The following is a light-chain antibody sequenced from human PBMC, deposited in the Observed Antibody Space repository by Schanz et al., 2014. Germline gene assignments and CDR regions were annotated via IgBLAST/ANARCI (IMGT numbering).Light chain of an antibody. Sequence: EIVLTQSPGTLSLSPGERATLSCRASQSVSSSYLAWYQQKPGQAPRLLIYDASNRATGIPARFSGSGSGTDFTLTISSLEPEDFAVYYCQQRSNWPKFTFGPGTKVDIK. CDR3: QQRSNWPKFT. V-gene: IGKV3D-20*02. CDR1: QSVSSSY. J-gene: IGKJ3*01. CDR2: DAS.